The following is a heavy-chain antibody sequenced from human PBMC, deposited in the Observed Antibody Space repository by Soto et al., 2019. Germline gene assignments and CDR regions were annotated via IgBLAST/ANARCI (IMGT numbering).Heavy chain of an antibody. J-gene: IGHJ4*02. CDR1: GFTFSAYG. CDR3: ASHLQDYEYDY. Sequence: GGSLRLSCAASGFTFSAYGMHWVRQAPGKGLEWVAVISYDGSKKYYADSVGGRFTISRDNSKNTLYLQMNSLRAEDTAVYYCASHLQDYEYDYWGQGTLVTVSS. D-gene: IGHD3-16*01. CDR2: ISYDGSKK. V-gene: IGHV3-30*03.